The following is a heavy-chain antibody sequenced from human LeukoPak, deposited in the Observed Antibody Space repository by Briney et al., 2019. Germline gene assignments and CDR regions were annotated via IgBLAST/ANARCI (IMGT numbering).Heavy chain of an antibody. CDR2: ISFDGTNK. J-gene: IGHJ4*02. Sequence: PGGSLRLSCTASGFSFSSYVMHWVRQAPGKGLEWVAVISFDGTNKYHIDSVKGRFTISRDNSKNALYLQMNSLRVEDTAVYYCAKAPPYKKYFDYWGQGTLVTVSS. V-gene: IGHV3-30*04. CDR1: GFSFSSYV. D-gene: IGHD1-1*01. CDR3: AKAPPYKKYFDY.